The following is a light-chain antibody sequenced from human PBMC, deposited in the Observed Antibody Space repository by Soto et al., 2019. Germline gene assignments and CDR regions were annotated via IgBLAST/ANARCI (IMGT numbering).Light chain of an antibody. J-gene: IGKJ5*01. V-gene: IGKV3-15*01. CDR3: QQYNNWPFS. CDR2: DIS. Sequence: EITMTQVPVIISASPGEGDTLSCGAAQDVTTNFAWYQQKRGQAPRLLIYDISSRATGVPARFSGSGSGTEFTLSISGLQSEDFAVYFCQQYNNWPFSFGQGTRLEI. CDR1: QDVTTN.